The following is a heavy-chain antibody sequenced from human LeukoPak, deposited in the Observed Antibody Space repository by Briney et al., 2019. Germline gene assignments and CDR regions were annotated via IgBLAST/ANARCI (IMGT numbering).Heavy chain of an antibody. D-gene: IGHD3-3*01. Sequence: PGGSLRLSCVASGFTFSGYVMTWVCQAPGKGLEWVSTVSGSGDSTYYADSVQGRFTISRDNSKNTLYLEMNSLRAEETAIYYCASSAGGNYDFWTHWGQGTLVTVSS. CDR3: ASSAGGNYDFWTH. V-gene: IGHV3-23*01. CDR1: GFTFSGYV. J-gene: IGHJ4*02. CDR2: VSGSGDST.